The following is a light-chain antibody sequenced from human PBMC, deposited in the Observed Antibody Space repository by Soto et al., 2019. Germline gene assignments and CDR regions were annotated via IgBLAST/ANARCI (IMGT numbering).Light chain of an antibody. J-gene: IGKJ2*01. CDR1: QSLLHSNGYNY. CDR3: MQALQIPQT. Sequence: DIVMTQSPLSLPVTPGEPASISCRSSQSLLHSNGYNYLDWYLQKPGQSPQLLIYLGSNRASGVDDRVSGSGSGTDFTLKISRVEAEDVGVYFCMQALQIPQTFGQGTRLEIK. V-gene: IGKV2-28*01. CDR2: LGS.